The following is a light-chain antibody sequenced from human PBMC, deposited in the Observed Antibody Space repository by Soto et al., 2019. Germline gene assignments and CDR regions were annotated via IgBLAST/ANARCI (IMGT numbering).Light chain of an antibody. Sequence: EIVMTQSPATLSVSPGERATLSCRASQSVSSNLAWYHQKPGQAPRLLIYGASTRATGIPARFSGSGSGTEFTRTISSLQSEDFAVYYCQQYNIWPYTFGQGTKLEIK. CDR2: GAS. J-gene: IGKJ2*01. CDR1: QSVSSN. V-gene: IGKV3-15*01. CDR3: QQYNIWPYT.